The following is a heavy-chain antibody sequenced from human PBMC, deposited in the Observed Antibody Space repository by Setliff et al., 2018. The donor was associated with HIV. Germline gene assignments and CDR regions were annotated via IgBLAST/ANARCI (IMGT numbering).Heavy chain of an antibody. CDR2: IYHSGST. D-gene: IGHD2-21*02. V-gene: IGHV4-38-2*01. Sequence: SETLSLTCAVSGYAINNNFFWGWVRQPPGKGLEWIGSIYHSGSTYYNPSLKSRVTISLDTSNNHFSLKLSSVTAADTAVYYCARAMRGVVVTNMYYYYGMDVWGQGTTVTVSS. CDR1: GYAINNNFF. CDR3: ARAMRGVVVTNMYYYYGMDV. J-gene: IGHJ6*02.